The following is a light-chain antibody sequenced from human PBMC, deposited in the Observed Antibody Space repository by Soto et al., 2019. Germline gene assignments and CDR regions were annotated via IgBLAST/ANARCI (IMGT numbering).Light chain of an antibody. CDR2: EVS. V-gene: IGLV2-14*01. CDR1: SSDVGGYNY. J-gene: IGLJ2*01. CDR3: TSYTRRSLI. Sequence: QSALTQPASVSGSPGQSITISCTGTSSDVGGYNYVSWYQQHPGKAPKLMIYEVSNRPSGVSNRFSGSKSGNTASLTISGLQAEDEADYYCTSYTRRSLIFGGGTKVTVL.